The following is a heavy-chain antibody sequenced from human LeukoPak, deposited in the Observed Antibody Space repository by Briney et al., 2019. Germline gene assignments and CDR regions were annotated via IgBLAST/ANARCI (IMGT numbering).Heavy chain of an antibody. CDR3: ARDSSGPDYYYYGMDV. CDR1: GFTFSSYA. D-gene: IGHD6-19*01. CDR2: ISYDGSNK. V-gene: IGHV3-30-3*01. J-gene: IGHJ6*02. Sequence: PGGSLRLSCAASGFTFSSYAMHWVRQAPGKGLEWVAVISYDGSNKYYADSVKGRFTISRDNSKNTLYLQMNSLRAEDTAVYYCARDSSGPDYYYYGMDVWGQGTTVTVSS.